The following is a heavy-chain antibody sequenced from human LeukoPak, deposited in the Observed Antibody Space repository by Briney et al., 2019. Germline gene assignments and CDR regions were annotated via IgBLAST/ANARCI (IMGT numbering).Heavy chain of an antibody. CDR3: ARAFSTTAFGY. CDR1: GFTFSSYS. Sequence: GGSLRLSCAASGFTFSSYSMNWVRQAPGKGLEWVSSVSSSSSYIYYADSVKGRFTISRDNAKNSLYLQMNSLRAEDTAVYYCARAFSTTAFGYWGQGTLVTVSS. J-gene: IGHJ4*02. CDR2: VSSSSSYI. V-gene: IGHV3-21*01. D-gene: IGHD4-17*01.